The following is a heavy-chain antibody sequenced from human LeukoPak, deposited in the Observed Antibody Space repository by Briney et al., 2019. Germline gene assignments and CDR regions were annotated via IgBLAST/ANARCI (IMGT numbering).Heavy chain of an antibody. CDR3: ARGGYDFWSGYPPPGWFDP. CDR1: GYTFTGYY. Sequence: ASVKVSCKASGYTFTGYYMHWVRQAPGQGLEWMGWIIPNSGGTNYAQKFQGRVTMTRDTSISTAYMELSRLRSDDTAVYYCARGGYDFWSGYPPPGWFDPWGQGTLVTVSS. V-gene: IGHV1-2*02. J-gene: IGHJ5*02. D-gene: IGHD3-3*01. CDR2: IIPNSGGT.